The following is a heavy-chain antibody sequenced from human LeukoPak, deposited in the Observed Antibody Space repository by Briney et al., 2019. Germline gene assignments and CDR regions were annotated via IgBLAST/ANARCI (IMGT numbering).Heavy chain of an antibody. J-gene: IGHJ5*02. Sequence: VASVKVSCKASGYTFTSCGISWVRQAPGQGLEWMGWISAYNGNTNYAQKLQGRVTMTTDTSTSTAYMELRSLRSDDTAVYYCAREEEQLVLGYNWFDPWGQGTLVTVSS. D-gene: IGHD6-6*01. CDR1: GYTFTSCG. CDR2: ISAYNGNT. CDR3: AREEEQLVLGYNWFDP. V-gene: IGHV1-18*01.